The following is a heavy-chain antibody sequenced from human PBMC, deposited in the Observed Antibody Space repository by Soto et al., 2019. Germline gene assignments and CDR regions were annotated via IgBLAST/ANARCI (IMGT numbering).Heavy chain of an antibody. CDR1: GFTFTSSA. V-gene: IGHV1-58*01. D-gene: IGHD3-10*01. CDR3: SVYRGLIDGSGSYLAFDI. Sequence: SVKVSCKASGFTFTSSAVQWVRQARGQRLEWIGWIVVGSGNTNYAQKFQERVTITWDMSTSTAYMELSSLSSEDTAVYYCSVYRGLIDGSGSYLAFDIWGQGTMVSVAS. J-gene: IGHJ3*02. CDR2: IVVGSGNT.